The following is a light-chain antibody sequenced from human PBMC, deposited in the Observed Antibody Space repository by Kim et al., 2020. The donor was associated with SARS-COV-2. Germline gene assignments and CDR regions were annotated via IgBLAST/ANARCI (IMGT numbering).Light chain of an antibody. V-gene: IGKV3-20*01. J-gene: IGKJ5*01. CDR3: QQYGSSPT. CDR1: QSVSGSY. CDR2: AAS. Sequence: EIVLTQSPGTLSLSPGERATLSCRASQSVSGSYLTWYQQKPGQAPRLLIYAASSRATGIPDRFSGSGSGTDFTLTISRLEPEDFAVYYCQQYGSSPTFGQGTRLEIK.